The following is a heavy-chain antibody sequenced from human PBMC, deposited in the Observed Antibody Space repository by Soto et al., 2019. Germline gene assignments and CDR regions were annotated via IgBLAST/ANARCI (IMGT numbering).Heavy chain of an antibody. J-gene: IGHJ4*02. Sequence: SETLSLTCTVSGGSISSYYWSWIRQPPGKGLEWIGYIYYSGSTNYNPSLKSRVTISVDTSENQFSLKLSSVTAADTAVYYCARDGGGSCYDYWGQGTLVTVSS. D-gene: IGHD2-15*01. V-gene: IGHV4-59*08. CDR3: ARDGGGSCYDY. CDR2: IYYSGST. CDR1: GGSISSYY.